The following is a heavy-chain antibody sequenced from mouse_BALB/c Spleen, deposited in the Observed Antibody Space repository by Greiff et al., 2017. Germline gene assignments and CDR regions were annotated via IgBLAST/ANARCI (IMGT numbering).Heavy chain of an antibody. J-gene: IGHJ4*01. CDR3: TGLRHAMDY. CDR2: IRLKSDNYAT. Sequence: GKLMESGGGLVQPGGSMKLSCVASGFTFSSYWMSWVRQSPEKGLEWVAEIRLKSDNYATHYAESVKGKFTISRDDSKSRLYLQMNSLRAEDTGIYYCTGLRHAMDYWGQGTSVTVSS. CDR1: GFTFSSYW. V-gene: IGHV6-6*02. D-gene: IGHD2-4*01.